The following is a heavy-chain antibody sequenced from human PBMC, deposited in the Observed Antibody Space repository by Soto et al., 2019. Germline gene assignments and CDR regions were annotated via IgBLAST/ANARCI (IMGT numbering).Heavy chain of an antibody. D-gene: IGHD6-13*01. J-gene: IGHJ6*02. V-gene: IGHV1-69*13. CDR1: GGTFSSYA. Sequence: SVKVSCKASGGTFSSYAISWVRQAPGQGLEWMGGIIPTFGTANYAQKFQGRVTITADESTSTAYMELSSLRSEDTAVYYCARDIAAAGTLLYYGMDVWGQGTTVTVSS. CDR2: IIPTFGTA. CDR3: ARDIAAAGTLLYYGMDV.